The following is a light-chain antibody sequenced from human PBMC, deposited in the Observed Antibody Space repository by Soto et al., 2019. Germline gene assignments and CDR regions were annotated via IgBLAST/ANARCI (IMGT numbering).Light chain of an antibody. CDR3: CSYTSTSTNV. CDR1: SSDVGGYNY. CDR2: EVS. Sequence: QSVLTQPASVSGSPAQSITISCTGTSSDVGGYNYVSWYQHHPGKAPKLIIYEVSYRPSGVSNRFSGSKSGNTASLTISGLQADDEADHYCCSYTSTSTNVFGTGTKVTVL. J-gene: IGLJ1*01. V-gene: IGLV2-14*01.